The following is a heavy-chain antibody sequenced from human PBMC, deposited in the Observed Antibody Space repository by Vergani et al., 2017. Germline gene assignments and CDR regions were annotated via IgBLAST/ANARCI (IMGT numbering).Heavy chain of an antibody. D-gene: IGHD5-12*01. CDR2: ISSSSSYI. CDR3: ARDGAPPYSDYLGGYYMDV. CDR1: GFTFSSYS. V-gene: IGHV3-21*01. J-gene: IGHJ6*03. Sequence: EVQLVESGGGLVKPGGSLRLSCAASGFTFSSYSMNWVRQAPGKGLEWVSSISSSSSYIYYADSVKGRFTISRDNAKNSLYLQMNSLRAEDTAVYYCARDGAPPYSDYLGGYYMDVWGIGTTVTVSS.